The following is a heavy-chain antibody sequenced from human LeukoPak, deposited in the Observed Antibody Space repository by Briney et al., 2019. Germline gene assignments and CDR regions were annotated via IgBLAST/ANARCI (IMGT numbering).Heavy chain of an antibody. D-gene: IGHD6-6*01. Sequence: PSETLSLTCTVSGGSISSYYWSWIRQPPGKGLEWIGYIYYSGSTSYNPSLKSRVTISVDTSKNQFSLKLSSVTAADTAVYYCARVEYSSSWDGRWFDPWGQGTLVTVSS. CDR2: IYYSGST. CDR1: GGSISSYY. V-gene: IGHV4-59*01. J-gene: IGHJ5*02. CDR3: ARVEYSSSWDGRWFDP.